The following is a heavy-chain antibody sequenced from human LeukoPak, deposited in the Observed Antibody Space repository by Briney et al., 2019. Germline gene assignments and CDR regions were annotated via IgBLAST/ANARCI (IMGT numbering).Heavy chain of an antibody. CDR3: ARVVTVAWSERRPGYFYMDV. D-gene: IGHD1-1*01. Sequence: GGSLRLSCAASGFTFSSYGMDWVRQAPGKGLEWVASISSTGSYIYYADSGKGRFTISRDNAKKSLYLQMNSLSAEDTAVYYCARVVTVAWSERRPGYFYMDVWGKGTTVTVSS. V-gene: IGHV3-21*01. J-gene: IGHJ6*03. CDR2: ISSTGSYI. CDR1: GFTFSSYG.